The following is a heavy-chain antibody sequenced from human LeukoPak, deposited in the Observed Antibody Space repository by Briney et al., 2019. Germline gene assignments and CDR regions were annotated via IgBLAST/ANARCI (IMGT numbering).Heavy chain of an antibody. J-gene: IGHJ3*02. CDR1: GYTFTSYG. V-gene: IGHV1-18*01. D-gene: IGHD5-18*01. CDR2: ISAYNGNT. CDR3: AKDGGTAMVTDAFDI. Sequence: GASVKVSCKASGYTFTSYGISWVRQAPGQGLEWMGWISAYNGNTNYAQKLQGRVTMTTDTSTSTAYMELRSLRSDDTAVYYCAKDGGTAMVTDAFDIWGQGTMVTVSS.